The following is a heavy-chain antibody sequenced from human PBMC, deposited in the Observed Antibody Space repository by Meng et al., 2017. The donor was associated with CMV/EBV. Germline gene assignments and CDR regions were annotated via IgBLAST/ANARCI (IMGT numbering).Heavy chain of an antibody. V-gene: IGHV3-53*01. CDR2: IYSGGST. J-gene: IGHJ4*02. CDR3: AREYYDSSGYYCAY. D-gene: IGHD3-22*01. CDR1: GFTVSSNY. Sequence: GESLKISCAASGFTVSSNYMSWVRQAPGKGLEWVSVIYSGGSTYYADPVKGRFTISRDNSKNTLYLQMNSLRAEDTAVYYCAREYYDSSGYYCAYWGQGTLVTVSS.